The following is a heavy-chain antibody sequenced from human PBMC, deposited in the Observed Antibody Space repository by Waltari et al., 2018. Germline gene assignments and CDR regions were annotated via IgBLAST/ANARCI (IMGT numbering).Heavy chain of an antibody. D-gene: IGHD1-26*01. CDR2: IIPIFGTA. J-gene: IGHJ3*02. V-gene: IGHV1-69*01. CDR1: GGTFSSYA. Sequence: QVQLVQSGAEGKKPGSSVKVSCKASGGTFSSYAISWVRQAPGQGLEWMGGIIPIFGTANYAQKFQGRVTITADESTSTAYMELSSLRSEDTAVYYCARDQGHIVGANFRNDAFDIWGQGTMVTVSS. CDR3: ARDQGHIVGANFRNDAFDI.